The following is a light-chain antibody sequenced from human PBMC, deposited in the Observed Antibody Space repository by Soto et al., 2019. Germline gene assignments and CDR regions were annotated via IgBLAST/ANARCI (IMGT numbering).Light chain of an antibody. CDR1: QIVSNNY. Sequence: ETVLTQSPGTLSLSPGDRATLSCRASQIVSNNYLAWYQQIPGQAPRLLIYGTSNKATGIPGRFSGSGSGTDFTLTISRLEPEDFAVYYCQQYGDTRYTFGQGTKLEIK. J-gene: IGKJ2*01. CDR3: QQYGDTRYT. CDR2: GTS. V-gene: IGKV3-20*01.